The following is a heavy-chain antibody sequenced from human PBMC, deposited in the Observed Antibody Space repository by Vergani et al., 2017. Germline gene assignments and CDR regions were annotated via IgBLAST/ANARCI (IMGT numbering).Heavy chain of an antibody. CDR2: INPSGGST. CDR1: GYPFTSYY. J-gene: IGHJ4*02. Sequence: QVQLVQSGAEVKKPGASVKVSCKASGYPFTSYYMHRVRQAPGQGLEWMGIINPSGGSTSYAQKFQGRVTMTRDTSTSTVYMELSSLRSEDTAVYYCARGSRYYDSSGGFDYWGQGTLVTVSS. D-gene: IGHD3-22*01. V-gene: IGHV1-46*03. CDR3: ARGSRYYDSSGGFDY.